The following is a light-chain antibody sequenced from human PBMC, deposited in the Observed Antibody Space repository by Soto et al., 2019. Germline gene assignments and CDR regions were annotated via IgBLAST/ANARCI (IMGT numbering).Light chain of an antibody. CDR2: DVS. CDR3: CSYAGTYTYV. J-gene: IGLJ1*01. CDR1: SSDVGGYHY. V-gene: IGLV2-11*01. Sequence: QSVLTQPRSVSGSPGQSVTISCTGTSSDVGGYHYVSWYQQHPGRAPKVMIYDVSKRPSGVPDRFSGSKSGNTASLTISGVQAEDEADYYCCSYAGTYTYVFGIGTKLTVL.